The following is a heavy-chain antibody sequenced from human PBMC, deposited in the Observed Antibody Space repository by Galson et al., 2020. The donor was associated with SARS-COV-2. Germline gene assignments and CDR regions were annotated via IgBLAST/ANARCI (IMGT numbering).Heavy chain of an antibody. D-gene: IGHD5-18*01. CDR2: IYYSGST. V-gene: IGHV4-59*01. J-gene: IGHJ6*03. CDR1: GGSISSYY. CDR3: ARGDVDTAMANDGYYYYMDV. Sequence: SETLSLTCTVSGGSISSYYWSWIRQPPGKGLEWIGYIYYSGSTNYNPSLKSRVTISVDTSKNQFSLKLSAVTAADTAVYYCARGDVDTAMANDGYYYYMDVWGKGTTVTVSS.